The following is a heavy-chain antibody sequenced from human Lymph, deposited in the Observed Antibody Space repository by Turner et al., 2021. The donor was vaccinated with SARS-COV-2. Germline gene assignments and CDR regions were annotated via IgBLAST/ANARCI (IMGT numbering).Heavy chain of an antibody. V-gene: IGHV3-30-3*01. J-gene: IGHJ2*01. CDR3: ARGALTGVSYWYFDL. CDR1: GFTFSSYA. CDR2: ISYDGSNK. D-gene: IGHD3-9*01. Sequence: QVQLVDSGGGVVPPGRSLRLSCAASGFTFSSYAMHWVRQAPGKGLEWVAVISYDGSNKYYADSVKGRFTISRDNSKNTLYLQMNSLRAEDTAVYYCARGALTGVSYWYFDLWGRGTLVTVSS.